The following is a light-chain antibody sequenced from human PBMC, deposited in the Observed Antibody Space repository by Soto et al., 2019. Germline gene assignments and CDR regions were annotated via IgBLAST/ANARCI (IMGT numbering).Light chain of an antibody. J-gene: IGKJ3*01. CDR2: GAS. Sequence: EIVLTQSPGTLSLSPGERATLSCRASQSVSSSYLAWYQQKPGQAPRLLIYGASGRATGIPDRFSGSGSGTDFPLTISRLEPEDFAVYYCQQYGSPSFTFGPGTKVDI. V-gene: IGKV3-20*01. CDR3: QQYGSPSFT. CDR1: QSVSSSY.